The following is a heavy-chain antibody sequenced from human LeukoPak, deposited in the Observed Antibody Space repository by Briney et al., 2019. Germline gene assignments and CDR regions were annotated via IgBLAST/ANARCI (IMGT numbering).Heavy chain of an antibody. CDR2: IKQDGSEE. J-gene: IGHJ4*02. CDR1: GFTFSSYW. D-gene: IGHD4-17*01. Sequence: PGGSLRLSCAASGFTFSSYWMSWVRQAPGKGLEWVANIKQDGSEEYYVDSVKGRFTISRDNAKNSLYLQMNSLRAEDTAVYYCARVPPYGDYRGDSQPADYWGQGTLVTVSS. V-gene: IGHV3-7*01. CDR3: ARVPPYGDYRGDSQPADY.